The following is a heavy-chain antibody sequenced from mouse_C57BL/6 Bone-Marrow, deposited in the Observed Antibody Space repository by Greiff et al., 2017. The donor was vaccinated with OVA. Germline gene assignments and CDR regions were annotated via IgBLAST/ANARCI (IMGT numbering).Heavy chain of an antibody. CDR1: GYTFTSYW. Sequence: QVQLQQPGAELVKPGASVKLSCKASGYTFTSYWMHWVKQRPGQGLEWIGMIHPNSGSTNYHEKFKSKATLTVDKSSSTAYMQLSSLSSEDSAVYYCARGGGRSGFAYWGQGTLVTVSA. CDR3: ARGGGRSGFAY. J-gene: IGHJ3*01. D-gene: IGHD1-1*01. V-gene: IGHV1-64*01. CDR2: IHPNSGST.